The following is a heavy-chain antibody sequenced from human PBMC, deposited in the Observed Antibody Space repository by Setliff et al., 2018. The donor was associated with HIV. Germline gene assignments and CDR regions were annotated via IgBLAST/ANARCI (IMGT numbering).Heavy chain of an antibody. CDR2: VSQSGST. Sequence: SETLSLTCSVSGVSINRTDHYWGWIRQSPGKSLEWIGSVSQSGSTYYNPSLKSRITISVDRSKNLFSLKLISVTAADQGVYYCARVPVAGANWFDPWGRGTLVTV. D-gene: IGHD2-21*01. CDR3: ARVPVAGANWFDP. J-gene: IGHJ5*02. V-gene: IGHV4-39*01. CDR1: GVSINRTDHY.